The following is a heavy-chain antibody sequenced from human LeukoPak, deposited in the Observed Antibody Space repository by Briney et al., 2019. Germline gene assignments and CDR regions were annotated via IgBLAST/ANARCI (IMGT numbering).Heavy chain of an antibody. D-gene: IGHD3-9*01. CDR2: IYYSGST. Sequence: SGTLSLTCAVSGGSISSSNWWSWVRQPPGKGLEWIGSIYYSGSTYYNPSLKSRVTISVDTSKNQFSLKLSSVTAADTAVYYCARQNYNILTGYFSFDYWGQGTLVTVSS. CDR1: GGSISSSNW. CDR3: ARQNYNILTGYFSFDY. J-gene: IGHJ4*02. V-gene: IGHV4-4*02.